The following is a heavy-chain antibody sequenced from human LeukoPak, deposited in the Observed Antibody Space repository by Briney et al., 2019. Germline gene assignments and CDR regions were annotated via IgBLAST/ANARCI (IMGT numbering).Heavy chain of an antibody. CDR2: INHSGST. J-gene: IGHJ4*02. CDR3: ARGGVAGGFDY. D-gene: IGHD2-15*01. CDR1: GGSFTGYY. V-gene: IGHV4-34*01. Sequence: SETLSLTCAVYGGSFTGYYWRWIRQPPGKGLEWIGEINHSGSTKYNPSLKSRVTISVDTSTNQFFLRLTSVTAADTAVYYCARGGVAGGFDYWGQGTLVTVSS.